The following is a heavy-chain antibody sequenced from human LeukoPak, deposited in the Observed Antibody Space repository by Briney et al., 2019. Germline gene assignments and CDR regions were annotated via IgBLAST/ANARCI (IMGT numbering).Heavy chain of an antibody. V-gene: IGHV3-7*01. CDR2: IKQDGSAR. Sequence: GGSLRLSCAASGFTFSSFGMHWVRQAPGKGLEWVANIKQDGSARYYVDSLKGRFTISRDNAKNSLYLQMNSLRAEDTAVYYCAGGSGFLMDSWGQGTLVSVSS. CDR3: AGGSGFLMDS. D-gene: IGHD2-21*01. J-gene: IGHJ4*02. CDR1: GFTFSSFG.